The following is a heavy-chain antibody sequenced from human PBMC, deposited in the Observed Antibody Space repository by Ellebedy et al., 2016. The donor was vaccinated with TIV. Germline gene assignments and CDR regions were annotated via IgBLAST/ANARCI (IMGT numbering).Heavy chain of an antibody. J-gene: IGHJ4*02. CDR1: GFTFSSHY. CDR2: INPSGDVT. D-gene: IGHD4-17*01. V-gene: IGHV1-46*01. CDR3: AGDSGDYGPDY. Sequence: ASVKVSCKTSGFTFSSHYIHWVRQAPGQGLEWVGQINPSGDVTKYAQRFHGRVAITRDTSTSTVYMELSSLRSEDTAVYHCAGDSGDYGPDYWGQGTLVTVSA.